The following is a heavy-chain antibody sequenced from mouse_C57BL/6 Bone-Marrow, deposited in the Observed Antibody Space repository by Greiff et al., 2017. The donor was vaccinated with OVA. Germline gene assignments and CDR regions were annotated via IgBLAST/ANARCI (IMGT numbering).Heavy chain of an antibody. CDR2: ISDGGSYT. CDR1: GFTFSSYA. V-gene: IGHV5-4*01. Sequence: EVHLVESGGGLVKPGGSLKLSCAASGFTFSSYAMSWVRQTPEKRLEWVATISDGGSYTYYPDNVKGRFTISRDNAKNNLYLQMSHLKSEDTAMYYCARDWIPGDYWGQGTTLTVSS. CDR3: ARDWIPGDY. J-gene: IGHJ2*01.